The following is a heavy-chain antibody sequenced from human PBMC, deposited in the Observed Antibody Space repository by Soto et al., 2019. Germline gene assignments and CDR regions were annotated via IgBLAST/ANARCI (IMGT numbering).Heavy chain of an antibody. CDR2: LPERGSSP. CDR3: ARDGSSGWRRGPPFDP. Sequence: EVQLLESGGGLVQPGGSLRLSCAASGFTFSNYAMSWVRQAPGKGLEWVSALPERGSSPYYADSVKGRFTISRDNSKNSLYLQMNSLRAEDTAVYYCARDGSSGWRRGPPFDPWGQGTLVTVSS. CDR1: GFTFSNYA. J-gene: IGHJ5*02. D-gene: IGHD6-19*01. V-gene: IGHV3-23*01.